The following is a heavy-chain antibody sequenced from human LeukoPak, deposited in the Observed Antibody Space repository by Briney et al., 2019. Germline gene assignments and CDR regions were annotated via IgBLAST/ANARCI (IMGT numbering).Heavy chain of an antibody. CDR1: GSTFSSYS. CDR3: ARGTPSSSGWLYYGMDV. D-gene: IGHD6-19*01. J-gene: IGHJ6*02. Sequence: GGSLRLSCAASGSTFSSYSMNWVRQAPGKGLEWVSVFYSGGSTYYADSVKGRFTISRDNSKNTLYLQMNSLRAEDTAVYYCARGTPSSSGWLYYGMDVWGQGTTVTVSS. CDR2: FYSGGST. V-gene: IGHV3-66*02.